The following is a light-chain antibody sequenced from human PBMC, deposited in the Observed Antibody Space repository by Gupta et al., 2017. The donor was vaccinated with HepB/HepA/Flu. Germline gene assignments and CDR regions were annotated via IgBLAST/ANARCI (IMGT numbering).Light chain of an antibody. J-gene: IGLJ1*01. V-gene: IGLV2-14*03. CDR2: DVT. CDR1: SSDVGGYNY. CDR3: SSYTSITSLVV. Sequence: QSALTQPASVSGSPGQSITISCTGTSSDVGGYNYVSWYQQHPGKAPKLIIYDVTNRPSGVSNRFSGSKSGNTASLAISGLQAEDEADYYCSSYTSITSLVVFGTGTKVTVL.